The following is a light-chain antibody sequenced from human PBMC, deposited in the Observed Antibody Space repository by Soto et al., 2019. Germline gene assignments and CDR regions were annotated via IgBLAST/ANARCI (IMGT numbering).Light chain of an antibody. Sequence: QSALTQPASVSGSPGQSITISCTGTSSDVGGFNYVSWYQQHPGKAPKPMIYDVTNRPSGVSYRFSGSKSGNTASLTISGLQAEDEADYYCNSYTSSSTYVFGTGTQLTVL. CDR1: SSDVGGFNY. V-gene: IGLV2-14*03. CDR2: DVT. CDR3: NSYTSSSTYV. J-gene: IGLJ1*01.